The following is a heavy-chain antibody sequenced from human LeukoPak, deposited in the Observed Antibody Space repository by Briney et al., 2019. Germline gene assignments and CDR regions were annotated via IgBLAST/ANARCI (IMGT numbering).Heavy chain of an antibody. J-gene: IGHJ4*02. D-gene: IGHD1-1*01. CDR1: GYTFTSYY. CDR3: AREGNDRDFDY. Sequence: ASVKVSCKASGYTFTSYYMHWVRQAPGQGLEWMGIINPSGGSTSYAQKFQGRVTMTRDTSTSTVYMELSSLGSEDTAVYYCAREGNDRDFDYWGQGTLVTVSS. CDR2: INPSGGST. V-gene: IGHV1-46*01.